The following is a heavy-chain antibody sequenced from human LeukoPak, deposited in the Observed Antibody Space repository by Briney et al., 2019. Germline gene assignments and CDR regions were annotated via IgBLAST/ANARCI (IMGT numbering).Heavy chain of an antibody. V-gene: IGHV3-30-3*01. CDR3: ARVFRITKTTGMDV. J-gene: IGHJ6*02. CDR2: ISYDGSNE. Sequence: GRSLRLSCVASGFTFSNYVMHWVRQAPGKGLEWVALISYDGSNENYADSVKGRFTISRDNSKKTLYLQMNSLRAEDTAVYYCARVFRITKTTGMDVWGQGTTVTVSS. D-gene: IGHD3-10*01. CDR1: GFTFSNYV.